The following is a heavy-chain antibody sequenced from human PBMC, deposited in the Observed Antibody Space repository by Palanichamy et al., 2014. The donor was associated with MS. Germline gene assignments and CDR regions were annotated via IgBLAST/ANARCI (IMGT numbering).Heavy chain of an antibody. CDR1: GFTFINYA. J-gene: IGHJ6*02. CDR2: VSGTGGDT. V-gene: IGHV3-23*01. CDR3: AKARDGSYYDGLDV. Sequence: EVQLLESGGGLVQPGGSLRLSCAASGFTFINYAMSWVRQAPGKGLEWVSSVSGTGGDTYYADSVKGRFTISRDNSKNTVYLQMNSLRAEDTAPYYCAKARDGSYYDGLDVWGQGTTVTVSS. D-gene: IGHD2-15*01.